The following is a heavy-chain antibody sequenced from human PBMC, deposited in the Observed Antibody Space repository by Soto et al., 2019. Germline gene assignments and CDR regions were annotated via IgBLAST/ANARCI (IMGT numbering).Heavy chain of an antibody. J-gene: IGHJ4*02. CDR3: ARDSGSGWDNFDY. D-gene: IGHD6-19*01. CDR2: ISAYNGNT. Sequence: ASVKVSCKASGYTFTSYCISWVRQAPGQGPEWMGWISAYNGNTNYAQKLQGRVTMTTDTSTSTAYKELRSLRSDDTAVYYCARDSGSGWDNFDYWGQGTLVTVSS. V-gene: IGHV1-18*01. CDR1: GYTFTSYC.